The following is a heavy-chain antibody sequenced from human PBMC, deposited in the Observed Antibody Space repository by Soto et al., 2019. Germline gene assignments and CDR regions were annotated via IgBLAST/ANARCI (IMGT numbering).Heavy chain of an antibody. J-gene: IGHJ4*02. V-gene: IGHV1-69*02. CDR2: IIPILGIA. CDR3: ARGSAYYYDSSAPEN. Sequence: SVKVSCKASGGTFSSYTISWVRQAPGQGLEWMGRIIPILGIANYAQKFQGRVTITADKSTSTAYMELSSLRSEDTAVYYCARGSAYYYDSSAPENWGQGTLVTV. CDR1: GGTFSSYT. D-gene: IGHD3-22*01.